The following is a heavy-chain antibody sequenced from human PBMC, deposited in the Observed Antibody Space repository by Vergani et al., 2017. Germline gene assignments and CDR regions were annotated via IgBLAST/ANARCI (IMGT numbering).Heavy chain of an antibody. CDR1: GFTFDDYA. V-gene: IGHV3-9*01. CDR2: INWNIDSI. CDR3: VNDMGASGNSWYFYL. Sequence: EVQLVESGGGLVQPGRSLRLSCAASGFTFDDYAMHWVRQAPGKGLEWVSGINWNIDSIAYADSVKGRFTISRDNAKNSLYLQMNSLRAEDTALYYCVNDMGASGNSWYFYLWGRGTLVTVSS. D-gene: IGHD4-23*01. J-gene: IGHJ2*01.